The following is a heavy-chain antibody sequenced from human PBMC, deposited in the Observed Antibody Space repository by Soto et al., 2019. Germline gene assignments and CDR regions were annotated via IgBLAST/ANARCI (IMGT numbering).Heavy chain of an antibody. J-gene: IGHJ5*02. CDR3: AKDGGADGYFGNWLGP. Sequence: QVHLVQSGAEVKKPGSSVNVSCKASGGTFSNYAITWVRQAPGQGLEWVGRIIPIFGTTNVAQKFQGRVTITADESTTTAYTELSALRSDDTAVYYWAKDGGADGYFGNWLGPWGQGTLVTVSS. D-gene: IGHD5-12*01. V-gene: IGHV1-69*15. CDR2: IIPIFGTT. CDR1: GGTFSNYA.